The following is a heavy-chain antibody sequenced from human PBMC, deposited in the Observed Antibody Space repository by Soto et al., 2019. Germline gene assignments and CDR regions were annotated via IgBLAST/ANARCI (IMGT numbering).Heavy chain of an antibody. CDR2: ISYSGST. Sequence: PSETLSLTCTVSGDSISTPHYYWSWIRQPPGKGLEWIGSISYSGSTYYNTSLKSRVTISVDTSKNQFSLKLSSVTAADTAMYYCARHGLRFPFDYWGQGTLVTVSS. J-gene: IGHJ4*02. D-gene: IGHD2-15*01. CDR1: GDSISTPHYY. CDR3: ARHGLRFPFDY. V-gene: IGHV4-39*01.